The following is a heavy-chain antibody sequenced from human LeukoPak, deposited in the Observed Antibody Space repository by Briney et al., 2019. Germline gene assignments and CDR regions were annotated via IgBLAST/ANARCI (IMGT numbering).Heavy chain of an antibody. Sequence: PGGSLRLSCAASGFTFSDYWMHWARQAPGKGLVWVSRINGDGTSTRYADSVKGRFTISRDNAKNTLYLQMNSLSAEDTAVYYCAKLVGATTGIDYWGQGTLVTVSS. CDR2: INGDGTST. D-gene: IGHD1-26*01. CDR1: GFTFSDYW. V-gene: IGHV3-74*01. CDR3: AKLVGATTGIDY. J-gene: IGHJ4*02.